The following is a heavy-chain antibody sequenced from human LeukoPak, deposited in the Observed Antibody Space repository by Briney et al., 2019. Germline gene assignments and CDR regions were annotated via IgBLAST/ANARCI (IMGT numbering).Heavy chain of an antibody. CDR3: TTAATLFDY. D-gene: IGHD1-26*01. CDR1: GFTFSGSA. CDR2: IRSKANSYAT. J-gene: IGHJ4*02. V-gene: IGHV3-73*01. Sequence: GGSLRLSCAAFGFTFSGSAVHWVRQASGKGLEWVGRIRSKANSYATAYAASVKGRFTISRDDSKNTAYLQMNSLKTEDTAVYYCTTAATLFDYWGQGTLVTVSS.